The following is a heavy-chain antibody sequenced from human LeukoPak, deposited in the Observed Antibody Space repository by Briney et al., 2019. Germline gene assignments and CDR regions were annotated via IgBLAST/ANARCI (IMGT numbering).Heavy chain of an antibody. CDR1: GYTFTSYG. Sequence: SVKVSCKASGYTFTSYGISWVRQAPGQGLEWMGFTSADNGHTNYVQKFQGRVTMTTDTSTNTAYMELRSLRFDDTAMYYCARDYFSDYVFDFWGQGTLITVSS. D-gene: IGHD3-10*02. V-gene: IGHV1-18*01. J-gene: IGHJ4*02. CDR3: ARDYFSDYVFDF. CDR2: TSADNGHT.